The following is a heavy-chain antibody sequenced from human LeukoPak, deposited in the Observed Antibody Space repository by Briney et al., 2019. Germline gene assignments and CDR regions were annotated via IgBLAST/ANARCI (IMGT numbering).Heavy chain of an antibody. Sequence: LRLSXXASXXTXSSYGMHWVRQAPGKGLEWVAVISYDGSNKYYADSVKGRFTISRDNSKNTLYLQMNSLRAEDTAVYYCAKDLDTAIDYWGQGTLVTVSS. CDR1: XXTXSSYG. CDR2: ISYDGSNK. J-gene: IGHJ4*02. D-gene: IGHD5-18*01. V-gene: IGHV3-30*18. CDR3: AKDLDTAIDY.